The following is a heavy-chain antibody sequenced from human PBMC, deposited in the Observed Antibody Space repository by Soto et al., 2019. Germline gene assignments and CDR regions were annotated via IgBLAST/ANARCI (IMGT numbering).Heavy chain of an antibody. Sequence: QVQLQESGPGLVKPSGTLSLTCAVSGGSISSSNWWSWVRQPPGKGLEWIGGIYHSGSTNYNPSLKSQVTISVARSKNQFSLKLSSVTAADTAVYYCARSYMVRGVANWFDPWGQGTLVTVSS. CDR3: ARSYMVRGVANWFDP. CDR2: IYHSGST. V-gene: IGHV4-4*02. J-gene: IGHJ5*02. CDR1: GGSISSSNW. D-gene: IGHD3-10*01.